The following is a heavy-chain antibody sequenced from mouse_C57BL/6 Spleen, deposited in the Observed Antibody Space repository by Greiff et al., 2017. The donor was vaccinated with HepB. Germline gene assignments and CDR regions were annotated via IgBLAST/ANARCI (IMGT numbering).Heavy chain of an antibody. J-gene: IGHJ1*03. D-gene: IGHD1-1*02. CDR1: GYAFSSYW. Sequence: QVQLQQSGAELVKPGASVKISCKASGYAFSSYWMNWVKQRPGKGLEWIGQIYPGDGDTNYNGKFKGKATLTADKSSSTAYMQLSSLTSEDSAVYFCERVGSYGWYCDVWGTGTTVSVFS. V-gene: IGHV1-80*01. CDR2: IYPGDGDT. CDR3: ERVGSYGWYCDV.